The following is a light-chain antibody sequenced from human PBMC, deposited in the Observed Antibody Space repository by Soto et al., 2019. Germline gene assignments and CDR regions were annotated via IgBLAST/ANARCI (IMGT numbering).Light chain of an antibody. CDR3: QQGYSPLLT. CDR1: QSISKY. V-gene: IGKV1-39*01. J-gene: IGKJ4*01. CDR2: GTS. Sequence: DIQMIQSPSSLSASVGDRVTLTCRASQSISKYLNWYQVKSGKGPKLLIYGTSTLQSGVPSRFSGSGSGTHFTLTISNLQPEDFAVYYCQQGYSPLLTFGGGTRVEIK.